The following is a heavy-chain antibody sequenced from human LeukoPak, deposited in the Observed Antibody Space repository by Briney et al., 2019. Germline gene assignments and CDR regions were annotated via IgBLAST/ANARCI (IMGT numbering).Heavy chain of an antibody. CDR3: ARVRGGDSSGYYQPWGNY. CDR2: INAGNGNT. D-gene: IGHD3-22*01. Sequence: GASVKVSCKASGYTFTSYAMHWVRQAPGQRREWVGWINAGNGNTKYSQKFQGRVTITRDTSASTAYMELSSLRSEDMAVYYCARVRGGDSSGYYQPWGNYWGQGTLVTVSS. J-gene: IGHJ4*02. CDR1: GYTFTSYA. V-gene: IGHV1-3*01.